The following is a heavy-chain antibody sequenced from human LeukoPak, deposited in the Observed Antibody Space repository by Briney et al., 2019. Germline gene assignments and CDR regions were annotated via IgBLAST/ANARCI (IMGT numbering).Heavy chain of an antibody. V-gene: IGHV4-39*01. CDR2: IYYSGST. J-gene: IGHJ5*02. Sequence: SETLSLTCTVSGGSISSSSYYWGWIRQPPGKGLEWIVSIYYSGSTYYNPSLKSRVTISVHTSKNQFSLKLSSVTAADTAVYYCASLYYYDSSGYYYNWFDPWGQGTLVTVSS. D-gene: IGHD3-22*01. CDR3: ASLYYYDSSGYYYNWFDP. CDR1: GGSISSSSYY.